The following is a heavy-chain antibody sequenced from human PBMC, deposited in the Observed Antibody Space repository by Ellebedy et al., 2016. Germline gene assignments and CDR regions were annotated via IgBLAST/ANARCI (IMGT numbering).Heavy chain of an antibody. J-gene: IGHJ2*01. Sequence: GGSLRLSXAASGFTFSSYAMHWVRQAPGKGLEWVAVISYDGSNKYYADSVKGRFTISRDNSKNTLYLQMNSLRAEDTAVYYCARGIVVVVAATPKNWYFDLWGRGTLVTVSS. CDR2: ISYDGSNK. V-gene: IGHV3-30-3*01. CDR1: GFTFSSYA. D-gene: IGHD2-15*01. CDR3: ARGIVVVVAATPKNWYFDL.